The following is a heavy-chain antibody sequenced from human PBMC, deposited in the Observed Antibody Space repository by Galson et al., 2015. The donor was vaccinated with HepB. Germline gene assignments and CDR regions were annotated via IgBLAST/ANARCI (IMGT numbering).Heavy chain of an antibody. J-gene: IGHJ3*02. V-gene: IGHV1-24*01. CDR1: GYTLTELS. Sequence: SVKVSCKVSGYTLTELSMHWVRQAPGKGLEWMGGFDPEDGETIYAQKFQGRVTISVDTSKNQFSLKLSSVTAADTAVYYCARVPIDPRDAFDIWGQGTMVTVSS. D-gene: IGHD3-22*01. CDR3: ARVPIDPRDAFDI. CDR2: FDPEDGET.